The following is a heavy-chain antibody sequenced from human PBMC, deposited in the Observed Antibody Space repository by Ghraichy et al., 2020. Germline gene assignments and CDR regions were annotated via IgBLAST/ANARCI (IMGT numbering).Heavy chain of an antibody. D-gene: IGHD6-25*01. CDR1: GDSVSGDSST. J-gene: IGHJ4*02. CDR2: TYYRSKWYN. V-gene: IGHV6-1*01. CDR3: ARAKRQSWASHQFDY. Sequence: SQTLSLTCAISGDSVSGDSSTWSWIRQSPSRGLEWLGRTYYRSKWYNDYGSSVRGRINISPDTSKNQFSLHLTSVTPEDTAIYFCARAKRQSWASHQFDYWGQGIVVTVSS.